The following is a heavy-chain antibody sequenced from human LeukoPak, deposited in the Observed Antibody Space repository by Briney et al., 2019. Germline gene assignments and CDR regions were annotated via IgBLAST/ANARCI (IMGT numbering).Heavy chain of an antibody. CDR1: GGSFSGYY. CDR2: INHSGST. CDR3: ARTAGYFDWSGDY. D-gene: IGHD3-9*01. J-gene: IGHJ4*02. Sequence: SETLSLTCAVYGGSFSGYYWSWIRQPPGKGLEWIGEINHSGSTNYNPSLKSRVTISVDTSKNQFSPKLSSVTAADTAVYYCARTAGYFDWSGDYWGQGTLVTVSS. V-gene: IGHV4-34*01.